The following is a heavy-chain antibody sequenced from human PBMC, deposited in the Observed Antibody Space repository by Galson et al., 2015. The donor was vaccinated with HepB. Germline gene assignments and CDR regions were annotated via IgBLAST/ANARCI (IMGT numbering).Heavy chain of an antibody. CDR2: IYHSGST. J-gene: IGHJ4*02. CDR3: ARGHFAYFDY. CDR1: GGSISSRNW. Sequence: ETLSLTCAVSGGSISSRNWWSWVRQPPGKGLEWIGEIYHSGSTNYNPSLKSRVTILVDKSKNQFSLKLSSVTAADMAVYYCARGHFAYFDYWGQGTLVTVSS. V-gene: IGHV4-4*02.